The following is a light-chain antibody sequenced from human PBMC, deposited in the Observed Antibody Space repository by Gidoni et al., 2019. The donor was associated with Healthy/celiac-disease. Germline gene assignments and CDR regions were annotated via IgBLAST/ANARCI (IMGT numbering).Light chain of an antibody. Sequence: AIRMTQSPSSFSASTGDRVTITCRASQVISSYLAWYQQKPGKAPKLLIYGASTLQSGAPSRFSGRGSGTDFTLTISCLQSEDFATYYCQQDYSYPQTFGQGTKVEIK. J-gene: IGKJ1*01. CDR1: QVISSY. V-gene: IGKV1-8*01. CDR3: QQDYSYPQT. CDR2: GAS.